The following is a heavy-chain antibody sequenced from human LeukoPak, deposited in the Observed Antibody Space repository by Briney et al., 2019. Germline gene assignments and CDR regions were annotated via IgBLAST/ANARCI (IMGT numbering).Heavy chain of an antibody. J-gene: IGHJ4*02. CDR3: TTRGGSFSIFDY. D-gene: IGHD1-26*01. Sequence: GGSLRLSCAASGFTFSSYWMHWVRQAPGKGLVWVSRINSDGSSTSYADSVKGRFTISRDNAKNTLYLQMNSLKTEDTAVYYCTTRGGSFSIFDYWGQGTLVTVSS. CDR2: INSDGSST. CDR1: GFTFSSYW. V-gene: IGHV3-74*01.